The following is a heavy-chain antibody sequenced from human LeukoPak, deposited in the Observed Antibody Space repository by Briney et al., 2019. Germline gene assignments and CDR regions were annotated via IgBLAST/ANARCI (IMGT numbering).Heavy chain of an antibody. V-gene: IGHV3-43*01. D-gene: IGHD1-26*01. CDR3: AKERGSYRAFDY. CDR2: ISWDGGST. J-gene: IGHJ4*02. CDR1: GFTFDDYT. Sequence: LTGGSLRLSCAASGFTFDDYTMHWVRHAPGKGLEWVSLISWDGGSTYYADSVKGRFTISRDNSKNSLYLQMNSLRTEDTALYYCAKERGSYRAFDYWGQGTLVTVSS.